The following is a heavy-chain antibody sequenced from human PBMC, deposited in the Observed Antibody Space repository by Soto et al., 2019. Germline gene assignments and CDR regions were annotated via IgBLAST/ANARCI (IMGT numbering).Heavy chain of an antibody. CDR1: GYTFTSYG. CDR2: ISPYDGDT. J-gene: IGHJ6*01. Sequence: QVQLVQSGAEVKKPGASLRVSCKASGYTFTSYGITWVRQAPGQGLEWVGWISPYDGDTHQGQTLQGRVTMTTDTSTRTAHMELRSLRSDDTAVYYCARNRIKCTYGQNNYHNYGMDVWGQGTTVTVSS. V-gene: IGHV1-18*01. D-gene: IGHD2-8*01. CDR3: ARNRIKCTYGQNNYHNYGMDV.